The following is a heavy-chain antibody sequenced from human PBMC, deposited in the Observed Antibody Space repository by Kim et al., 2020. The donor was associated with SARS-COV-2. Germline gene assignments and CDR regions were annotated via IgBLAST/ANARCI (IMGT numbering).Heavy chain of an antibody. CDR3: STSTSNVLRYFDWSPPIDY. CDR1: GYSFTSYW. CDR2: IYPGDSDT. V-gene: IGHV5-51*01. D-gene: IGHD3-9*01. J-gene: IGHJ4*02. Sequence: GESLKISCKGSGYSFTSYWIGWVRQMPGKGLEWMGIIYPGDSDTRYSPSFQGQVTISADKSISTAYLQWSSLKASDTAMYYFSTSTSNVLRYFDWSPPIDYWGQGTLVTVSS.